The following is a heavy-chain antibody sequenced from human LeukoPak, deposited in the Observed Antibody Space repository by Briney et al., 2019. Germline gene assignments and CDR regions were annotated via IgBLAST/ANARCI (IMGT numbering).Heavy chain of an antibody. V-gene: IGHV4-4*02. D-gene: IGHD6-19*01. J-gene: IGHJ4*02. CDR2: IYHSGRT. Sequence: PSETLCLTCSVSGGSISSSNWWSWVRQPPGKGLEWIGEIYHSGRTNYNPSLKSRLTILVEKSKNQFSLKLNSVTAADTAVYYCARGRVIAVAGWGPWELPPAGHDYWGQGTLVTVSS. CDR3: ARGRVIAVAGWGPWELPPAGHDY. CDR1: GGSISSSNW.